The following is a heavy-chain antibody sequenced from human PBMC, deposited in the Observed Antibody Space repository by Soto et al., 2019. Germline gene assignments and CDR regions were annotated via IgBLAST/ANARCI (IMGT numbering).Heavy chain of an antibody. V-gene: IGHV2-5*02. CDR3: AHRPFTVTTGGGAFDI. J-gene: IGHJ3*02. Sequence: QITLKESGPTLVKPTQTLTLTCTFSGFSLSTSGVGVGWIRQPQGKALEWLALIYWDDDKRYSPSLKSRLTITKDTPKNQVVLTMTKMDPVDTATYYCAHRPFTVTTGGGAFDIWGQGTMVTVSS. CDR1: GFSLSTSGVG. D-gene: IGHD4-17*01. CDR2: IYWDDDK.